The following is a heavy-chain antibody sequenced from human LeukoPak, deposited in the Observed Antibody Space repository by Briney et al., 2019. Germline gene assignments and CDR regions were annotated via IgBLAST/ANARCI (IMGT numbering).Heavy chain of an antibody. CDR3: ARDLFGDPRGIDP. CDR2: ISAYNGNT. Sequence: ASVKVSCKASGYTFTSYGISWARQVPGHGLEGMGWISAYNGNTNYAQKLQRRVTMTTDTSTSTAYMELRSLRSDDTAVYYCARDLFGDPRGIDPWGQGTLVTVSS. D-gene: IGHD3-10*01. CDR1: GYTFTSYG. J-gene: IGHJ5*02. V-gene: IGHV1-18*01.